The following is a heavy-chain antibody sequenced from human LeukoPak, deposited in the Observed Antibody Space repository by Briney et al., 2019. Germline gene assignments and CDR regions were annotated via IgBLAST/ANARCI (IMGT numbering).Heavy chain of an antibody. CDR2: IIPIFGTA. Sequence: ASVKVSCKASGGTFSSYAISWVRQAPGQGLEWMGGIIPIFGTANYAQKFQGRVTITADKSTSTAYMELSSLRSEDTAVYYCASRPLTGYYGSDYWGQGTLVTVSS. V-gene: IGHV1-69*06. CDR1: GGTFSSYA. CDR3: ASRPLTGYYGSDY. J-gene: IGHJ4*02. D-gene: IGHD3-9*01.